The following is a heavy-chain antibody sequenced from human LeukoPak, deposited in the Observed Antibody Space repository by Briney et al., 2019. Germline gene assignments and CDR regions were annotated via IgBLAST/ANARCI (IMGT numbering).Heavy chain of an antibody. Sequence: PSETLSLTCAVYDGSLSGHHWSWMRQPPGKGLEWIGEINDSGSTNYNPSLKSRVTISVDTSKNQFSLKLSSVTAADTAVYYCARDPRHDYGGNSESWGQGTLVTVSS. CDR1: DGSLSGHH. V-gene: IGHV4-34*01. CDR3: ARDPRHDYGGNSES. J-gene: IGHJ4*02. D-gene: IGHD4-23*01. CDR2: INDSGST.